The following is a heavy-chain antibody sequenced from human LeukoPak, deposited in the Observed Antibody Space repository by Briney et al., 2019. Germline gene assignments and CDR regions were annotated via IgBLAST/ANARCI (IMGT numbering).Heavy chain of an antibody. V-gene: IGHV3-23*01. CDR1: GFTFSSYA. J-gene: IGHJ4*02. D-gene: IGHD6-19*01. CDR2: ISGSGGST. CDR3: ATYSSGRGRNSHY. Sequence: GGSLRLSCAASGFTFSSYAMSWVRQAPGKGLEWVSAISGSGGSTYYADSVKGRFTISRDNSKNTLYLQMNSLRAEDTAVYYCATYSSGRGRNSHYWGQGTLVTVSS.